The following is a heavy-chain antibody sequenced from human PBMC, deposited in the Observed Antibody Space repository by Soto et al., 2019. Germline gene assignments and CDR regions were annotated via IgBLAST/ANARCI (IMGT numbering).Heavy chain of an antibody. CDR3: AREVFRYFDL. CDR1: GYTLTRYG. D-gene: IGHD1-20*01. V-gene: IGHV1-18*01. J-gene: IGHJ2*01. Sequence: QVHLVQSGAEVKKPGASVKVSCKASGYTLTRYGIIWVRQAPGQGLEWMGSISAYNANTNYAQKLQGRLTMTTDTSTSTAYMELRSLTSDDTAVYYCAREVFRYFDLWGRGTLVSVSS. CDR2: ISAYNANT.